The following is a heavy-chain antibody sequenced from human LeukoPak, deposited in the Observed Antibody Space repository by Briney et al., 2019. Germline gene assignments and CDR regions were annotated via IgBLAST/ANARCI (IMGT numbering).Heavy chain of an antibody. CDR3: AREGVYSEILTGYSFFDS. CDR1: GVTFITYG. D-gene: IGHD3-9*01. J-gene: IGHJ4*02. V-gene: IGHV3-30*03. Sequence: GGSLRLSCAASGVTFITYGFHWVRQAPGKGVEGGTFISYDGTEKYYTDSVKGRFTISRDNSKNPLNLQMDSLRAEYTAVYYCAREGVYSEILTGYSFFDSWGQGTLVIVSS. CDR2: ISYDGTEK.